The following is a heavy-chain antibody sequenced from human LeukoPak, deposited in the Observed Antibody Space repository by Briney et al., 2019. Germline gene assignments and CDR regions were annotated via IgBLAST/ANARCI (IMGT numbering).Heavy chain of an antibody. CDR3: ATSGLSRFGF. J-gene: IGHJ4*02. Sequence: GGSLRLSCAASGFTFSSYAMSWVRQAPGKGLEWVSAFSGSGGSTYYADSVKGRSTISRDNSKNTLYLQMNSLRAGDTAVYYCATSGLSRFGFWGQGTLVTVSS. V-gene: IGHV3-23*01. CDR2: FSGSGGST. D-gene: IGHD2/OR15-2a*01. CDR1: GFTFSSYA.